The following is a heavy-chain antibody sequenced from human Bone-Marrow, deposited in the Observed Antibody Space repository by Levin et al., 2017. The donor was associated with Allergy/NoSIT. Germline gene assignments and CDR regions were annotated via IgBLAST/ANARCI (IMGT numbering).Heavy chain of an antibody. Sequence: GGSLRLSCAASGFTVSSNYMSWVRQAPGKGLEWVSVIYSGGSTYYADSVKGRFTISRDNSKNTLYLQMNSLRAEDTAVYYCARDRKNNSGYDNFDYWGQGTLVTVSS. CDR1: GFTVSSNY. CDR3: ARDRKNNSGYDNFDY. D-gene: IGHD5-12*01. CDR2: IYSGGST. J-gene: IGHJ4*02. V-gene: IGHV3-66*01.